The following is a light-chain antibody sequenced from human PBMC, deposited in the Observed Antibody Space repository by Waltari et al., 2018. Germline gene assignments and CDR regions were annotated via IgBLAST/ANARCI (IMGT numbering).Light chain of an antibody. CDR3: QQRKSYPIT. CDR2: AAS. CDR1: QVILGY. Sequence: TQLTQSPSSLAASVGDRVTISCMTSQVILGYLSWYQEKPGKALKLLIYAASTLHSGVPSRFSGSGSGMAFNSTISNLQPEDCATSFCQQRKSYPITFGGGTKVEIK. J-gene: IGKJ4*02. V-gene: IGKV1-9*01.